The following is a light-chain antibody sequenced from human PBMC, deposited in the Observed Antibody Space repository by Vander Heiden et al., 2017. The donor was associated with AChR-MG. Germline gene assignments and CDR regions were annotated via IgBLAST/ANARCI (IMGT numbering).Light chain of an antibody. Sequence: DIQMTQSPSSLPASVGDAVTISCRASQGIAGFLSWYQQKPQKAPRLLIYAAFRLQNGVPSRFSGSGSGTDFTLTISSLQPEDFATYYCQQSHSSPPTFGQGTQVEIK. CDR3: QQSHSSPPT. CDR1: QGIAGF. CDR2: AAF. J-gene: IGKJ2*01. V-gene: IGKV1-39*01.